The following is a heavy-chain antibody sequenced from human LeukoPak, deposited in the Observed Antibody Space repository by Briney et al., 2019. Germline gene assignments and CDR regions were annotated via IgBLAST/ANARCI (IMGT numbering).Heavy chain of an antibody. CDR2: IYTSGST. J-gene: IGHJ4*02. V-gene: IGHV4-59*10. CDR1: GGSFSGYY. Sequence: PSETLSLTCAVYGGSFSGYYWSWIRQPAGKGLEWIGRIYTSGSTNYNPSLKSRVTISVDTSKNQFSLKLSSVTAADTAVYYCAREDASYGLDYWGQGTLVTVSS. D-gene: IGHD4/OR15-4a*01. CDR3: AREDASYGLDY.